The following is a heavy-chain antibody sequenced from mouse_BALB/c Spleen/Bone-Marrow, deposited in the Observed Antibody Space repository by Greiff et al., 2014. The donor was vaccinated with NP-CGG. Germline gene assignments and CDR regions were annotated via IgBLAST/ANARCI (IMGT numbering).Heavy chain of an antibody. D-gene: IGHD1-1*01. CDR3: ARYYYGSSYEYFDV. CDR2: IYPGDGDT. V-gene: IGHV1-87*01. J-gene: IGHJ1*01. CDR1: GYTFTSYW. Sequence: QVQLQQSGAELARPGASVKLSCKASGYTFTSYWMQWVKQRPEQGLEWIGAIYPGDGDTRYTQKFKGKATLTADKSSSTAYMQLSSLASEDSAVYYCARYYYGSSYEYFDVWGAGTTVTVSS.